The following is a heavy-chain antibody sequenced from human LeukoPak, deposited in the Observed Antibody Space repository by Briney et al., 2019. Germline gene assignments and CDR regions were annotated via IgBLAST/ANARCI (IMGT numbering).Heavy chain of an antibody. Sequence: GGSLRLSCAASGFTFSSYAMSWVRQAPGKALEWVSAISGSGGSTYYADSVKGRFTISRDNSKNTLYLQMNSLRAEDTAVYYCAKGRPRYNWNDVDWFDPWGQGTLVTVSS. CDR2: ISGSGGST. CDR1: GFTFSSYA. J-gene: IGHJ5*02. D-gene: IGHD1-1*01. CDR3: AKGRPRYNWNDVDWFDP. V-gene: IGHV3-23*01.